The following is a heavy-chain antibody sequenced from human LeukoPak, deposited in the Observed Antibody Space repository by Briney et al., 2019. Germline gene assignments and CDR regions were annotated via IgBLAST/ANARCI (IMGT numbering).Heavy chain of an antibody. CDR3: ARHYYDSSGYFGY. J-gene: IGHJ4*02. V-gene: IGHV4-34*01. D-gene: IGHD3-22*01. CDR1: GGSFSGYY. Sequence: SETLSFTCAVYGGSFSGYYWSWIRQPPGKGLEWIGEINHSGSTNYNPSLKSRVTISVDTSKNQFSLKLSSVTAADTAVYYCARHYYDSSGYFGYWGQGTLVTVSS. CDR2: INHSGST.